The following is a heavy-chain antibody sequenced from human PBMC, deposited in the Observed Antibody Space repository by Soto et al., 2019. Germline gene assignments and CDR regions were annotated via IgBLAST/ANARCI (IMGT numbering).Heavy chain of an antibody. CDR3: ARHSLALRKNNWFDP. J-gene: IGHJ5*02. V-gene: IGHV4-39*01. Sequence: SETLSLTCTVSGDSIVSSDFYWGWVRQPPGKGLEWIGSIFYLGSSYYNPSLKSRVTMSVDTSKNQFSLRLRSVTAADTALYFCARHSLALRKNNWFDPWGQGIMVTVSS. D-gene: IGHD3-3*02. CDR1: GDSIVSSDFY. CDR2: IFYLGSS.